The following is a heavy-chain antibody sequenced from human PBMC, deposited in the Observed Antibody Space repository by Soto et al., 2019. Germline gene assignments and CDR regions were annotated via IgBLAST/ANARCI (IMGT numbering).Heavy chain of an antibody. CDR1: GGSFSGYY. CDR2: INHSGST. J-gene: IGHJ4*02. CDR3: AVGDSSGFYFDY. Sequence: PSETLSLTCAVYGGSFSGYYWSWIRQPPGKGLEWIGEINHSGSTNYNPSLKSRVTISVDKSKNQFSLKLSSVTAADTAVYYCAVGDSSGFYFDYSGQGTLVTVSS. V-gene: IGHV4-34*01. D-gene: IGHD3-22*01.